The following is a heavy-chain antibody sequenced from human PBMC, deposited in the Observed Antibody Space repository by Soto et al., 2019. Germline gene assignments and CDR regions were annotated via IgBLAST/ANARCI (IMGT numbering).Heavy chain of an antibody. V-gene: IGHV1-18*01. CDR2: ISAYNGNT. D-gene: IGHD3-3*01. Sequence: QVQLVQSGAEVKKPGASVKVSCKASGYTFTSYGISWVRQAPGQGLEWMGWISAYNGNTNYAQKLQGRVTMTTDTSTSTDYMELRSLRSDGTAVYYCARMEVLRFLEWSPYYYGMDVWGQGTTVTVSS. CDR1: GYTFTSYG. J-gene: IGHJ6*02. CDR3: ARMEVLRFLEWSPYYYGMDV.